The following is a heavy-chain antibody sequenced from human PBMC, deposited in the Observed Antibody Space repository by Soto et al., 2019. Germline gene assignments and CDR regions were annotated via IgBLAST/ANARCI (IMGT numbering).Heavy chain of an antibody. CDR3: AYRRIAARGVEYFVY. Sequence: SGPTLVNPTQTLTLTCTFSGFSLTTSGVGVGWIRQPPGKALEWLAFIYWDDDKRYSPSLNTRLTITKDPSKDQVVLTMTNMDPVDTATYYCAYRRIAARGVEYFVYWGQGTLVTVPS. CDR1: GFSLTTSGVG. CDR2: IYWDDDK. V-gene: IGHV2-5*02. J-gene: IGHJ4*02. D-gene: IGHD6-6*01.